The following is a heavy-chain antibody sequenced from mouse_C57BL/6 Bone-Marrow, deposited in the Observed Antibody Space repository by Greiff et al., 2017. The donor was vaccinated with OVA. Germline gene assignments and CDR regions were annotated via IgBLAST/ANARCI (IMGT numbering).Heavy chain of an antibody. J-gene: IGHJ1*03. Sequence: QVQLKESGAELAKPGASVKLSCKASGYTFTSYWMHWVKQRPGQGLEWIGYINPSSGYTKYNQKFKDKATLTADKSSSTAYMELSSLTYEDSAVYYCARGDYYGSRYFDVWGTGTTVTVSS. CDR3: ARGDYYGSRYFDV. V-gene: IGHV1-7*01. D-gene: IGHD1-1*01. CDR1: GYTFTSYW. CDR2: INPSSGYT.